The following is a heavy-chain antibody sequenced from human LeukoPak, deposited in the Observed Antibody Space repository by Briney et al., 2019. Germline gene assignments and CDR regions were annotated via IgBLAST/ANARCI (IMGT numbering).Heavy chain of an antibody. CDR1: GGSISSSSYY. J-gene: IGHJ6*02. V-gene: IGHV4-39*07. CDR2: IYYSGST. Sequence: PSETLSLTCTVSGGSISSSSYYWGWIRQPPGKGLEWIGSIYYSGSTYYNPSLKSRVTISVDTSKNQFSLKLSSVTAADTAVYYCARDGPTGVVNGMDVWGQGTTVTVSS. D-gene: IGHD3-10*01. CDR3: ARDGPTGVVNGMDV.